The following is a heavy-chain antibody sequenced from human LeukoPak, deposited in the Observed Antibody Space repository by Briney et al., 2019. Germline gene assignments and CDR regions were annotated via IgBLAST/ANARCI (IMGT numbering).Heavy chain of an antibody. D-gene: IGHD3-3*01. CDR3: ARDLDGFLEGFGAFDI. CDR2: IIPIFGTA. J-gene: IGHJ3*02. CDR1: GGTFSSYA. V-gene: IGHV1-69*05. Sequence: AASVKVSCKASGGTFSSYAISWVRQAPGQGLEWMGGIIPIFGTANYAQKFQGRVTITTDESTSTAYMELSSLRSEDTAVYYCARDLDGFLEGFGAFDIWGQGTMVTVSS.